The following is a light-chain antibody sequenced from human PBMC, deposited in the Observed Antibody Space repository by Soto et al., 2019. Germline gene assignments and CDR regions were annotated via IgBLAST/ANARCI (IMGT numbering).Light chain of an antibody. Sequence: QSALTQPASVSGSPGQSITVSCTGTSSDVGGHNYVSWFQQHPGQAPKLLIYEVTTRPSGVSTRFSGSKSGNTASLTISGLLAEDEADYHCSSYSSSGTLFVFGTGTKLTVL. V-gene: IGLV2-14*01. CDR3: SSYSSSGTLFV. J-gene: IGLJ1*01. CDR1: SSDVGGHNY. CDR2: EVT.